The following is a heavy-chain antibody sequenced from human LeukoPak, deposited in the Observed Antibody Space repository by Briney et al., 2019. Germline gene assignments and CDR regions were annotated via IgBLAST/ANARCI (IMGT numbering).Heavy chain of an antibody. CDR1: GLTFSNYN. D-gene: IGHD3-22*01. CDR3: ARDSDYYDSSAYSFRGGLHYDF. V-gene: IGHV3-33*01. Sequence: GGSLTLSCVASGLTFSNYNMHWVRQAPGKGLEWVAVIWHDGNYKYSVDSVKGRFTISRDNSKNTVYLQMNSLGAENTAVYLCARDSDYYDSSAYSFRGGLHYDFWGRGTLVTVSS. CDR2: IWHDGNYK. J-gene: IGHJ4*02.